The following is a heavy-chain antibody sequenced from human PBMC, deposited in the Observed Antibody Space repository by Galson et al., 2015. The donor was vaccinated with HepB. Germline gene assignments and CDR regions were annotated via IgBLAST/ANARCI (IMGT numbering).Heavy chain of an antibody. D-gene: IGHD3-3*01. Sequence: LTCAVSGGSISSSNWWSWVRQPPGKGLEWIREIYHSGSTSYNPSLKSRVTISVDKSKNQFSLKLSSVTAADTAVYYCARDGTYYDFWSGTSGWFDPWGQGTLVTVSS. CDR3: ARDGTYYDFWSGTSGWFDP. J-gene: IGHJ5*02. CDR1: GGSISSSNW. V-gene: IGHV4-4*02. CDR2: IYHSGST.